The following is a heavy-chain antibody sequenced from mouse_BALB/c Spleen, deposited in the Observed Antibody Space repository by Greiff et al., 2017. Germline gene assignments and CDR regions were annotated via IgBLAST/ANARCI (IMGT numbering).Heavy chain of an antibody. CDR3: ARWGDYDYAMDY. V-gene: IGHV3-2*02. D-gene: IGHD2-4*01. CDR2: ISYSGST. Sequence: EVKLVESGPGLVKPSQSLSLTCTVTGYSITSDYAWNWIRQFPGNKLEWMGYISYSGSTSYNPSLKSRISITRDTSKNQFFLQLNSVTTEDTATYYCARWGDYDYAMDYWGQGTSVTVSS. J-gene: IGHJ4*01. CDR1: GYSITSDYA.